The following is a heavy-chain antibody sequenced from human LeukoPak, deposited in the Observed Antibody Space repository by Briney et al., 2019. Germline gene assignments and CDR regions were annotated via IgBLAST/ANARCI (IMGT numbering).Heavy chain of an antibody. CDR1: GFRFASHW. D-gene: IGHD5-12*01. CDR2: IYPGDSDT. CDR3: ARKSGYFGAFNI. J-gene: IGHJ3*02. Sequence: GESLRISCQGSGFRFASHWIGWVRQMPGKGLEWMGIIYPGDSDTRYSPSFQGQVTISADKSINTTYLQWSRLEASDTAIYYCARKSGYFGAFNIWGQGTMATVSS. V-gene: IGHV5-51*01.